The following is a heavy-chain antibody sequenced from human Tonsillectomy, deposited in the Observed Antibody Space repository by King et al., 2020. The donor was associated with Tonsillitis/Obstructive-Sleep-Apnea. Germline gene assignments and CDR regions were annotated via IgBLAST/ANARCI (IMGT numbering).Heavy chain of an antibody. CDR1: GFIFSTYT. CDR2: ISFDGSDK. Sequence: VQLVQSGGGVVQPGRSLRLSCAASGFIFSTYTMHWVRQAPGKGLEWVAVISFDGSDKFYADSVKGRFTISRDNSKNTLYLQVNSLRSEDTAVYYCARVYRPMFTFGGVISPWGQGTLVTVSS. J-gene: IGHJ5*02. V-gene: IGHV3-30*04. CDR3: ARVYRPMFTFGGVISP. D-gene: IGHD3-16*02.